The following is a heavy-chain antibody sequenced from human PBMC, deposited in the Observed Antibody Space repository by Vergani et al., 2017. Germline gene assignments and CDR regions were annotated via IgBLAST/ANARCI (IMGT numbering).Heavy chain of an antibody. CDR1: GFTFDDYA. CDR3: ARDGKGYYYYYMDV. J-gene: IGHJ6*03. Sequence: EVQLVESGGGLVQPGRSLRLSCAASGFTFDDYAMHWVRQAPGKGLEWVSGISWNSGSIGYADSVKGRFTISRDNSKNTLYLQMNSLRAEDTAVYYCARDGKGYYYYYMDVWGKGTTVTVSS. D-gene: IGHD4-23*01. CDR2: ISWNSGSI. V-gene: IGHV3-9*01.